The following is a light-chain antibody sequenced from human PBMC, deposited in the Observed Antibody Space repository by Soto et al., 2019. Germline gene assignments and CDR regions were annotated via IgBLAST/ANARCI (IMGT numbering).Light chain of an antibody. J-gene: IGKJ3*01. V-gene: IGKV1-33*01. CDR1: QDISNY. Sequence: DIQMTQSPSSLSASVGDRVTITCQASQDISNYLNWYQQKPGKAPKLLIYDASNLETGVPSRFSGSGSGTDFTFTISSLQPEDIATYYCQQYDSVGPWTKVDIK. CDR2: DAS. CDR3: QQYDS.